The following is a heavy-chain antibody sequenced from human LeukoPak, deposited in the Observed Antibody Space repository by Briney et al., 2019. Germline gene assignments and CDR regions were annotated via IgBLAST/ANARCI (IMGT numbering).Heavy chain of an antibody. J-gene: IGHJ3*02. CDR3: ARGSREGAKVVGFDAFDI. Sequence: GGSLRLSCAASGFTFSGSAMHWVRQAPGKGLEWVAVISYDGSNKYYADSVKGRFTISRDNSKNTLYLQMNSLRAEDTAVYYCARGSREGAKVVGFDAFDIWGQGTMVTVSS. V-gene: IGHV3-30-3*01. CDR1: GFTFSGSA. CDR2: ISYDGSNK. D-gene: IGHD1-26*01.